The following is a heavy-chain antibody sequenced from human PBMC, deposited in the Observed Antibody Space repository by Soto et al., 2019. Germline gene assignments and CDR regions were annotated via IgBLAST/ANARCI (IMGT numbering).Heavy chain of an antibody. D-gene: IGHD3-10*01. CDR1: GYSFTSYA. CDR3: VRESPYGSGTYNYNCMDV. J-gene: IGHJ6*02. V-gene: IGHV1-18*01. Sequence: ASVKVSCKASGYSFTSYAITWVRQAPGQGLEWMGWISAYNGNTNYAQKFQGRVTMTTDTSASTAYMELRSLRSDDTAVYYCVRESPYGSGTYNYNCMDVWGQGTTVTVSS. CDR2: ISAYNGNT.